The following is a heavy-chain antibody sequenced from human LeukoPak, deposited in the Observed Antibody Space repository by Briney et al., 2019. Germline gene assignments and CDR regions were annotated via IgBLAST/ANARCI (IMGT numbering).Heavy chain of an antibody. V-gene: IGHV4-4*07. Sequence: SETLSLTCTVSGGSISSYYWSWIRQPAGKGLEWIGRIYTSGSTNYNPSLKSRVTMSVDTSKNQFSLRLNSVTTADTAVYFCATYYAGRGGSGYWGQGTLVTVSS. J-gene: IGHJ4*02. CDR1: GGSISSYY. CDR3: ATYYAGRGGSGY. D-gene: IGHD3-10*01. CDR2: IYTSGST.